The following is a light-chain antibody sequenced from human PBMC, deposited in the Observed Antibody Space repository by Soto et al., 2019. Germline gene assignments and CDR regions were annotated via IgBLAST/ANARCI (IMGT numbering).Light chain of an antibody. J-gene: IGKJ1*01. CDR2: DAS. CDR1: QSISSW. Sequence: DIQMTHSPSTLSASVVYIVTITFRASQSISSWLAWYQQKPGKAPKLLIYDASSLESGVPSRFSGSGSGTEFTLTISSLQPDDFATYYCQKYNTYSLKFGQGTKVDIK. CDR3: QKYNTYSLK. V-gene: IGKV1-5*01.